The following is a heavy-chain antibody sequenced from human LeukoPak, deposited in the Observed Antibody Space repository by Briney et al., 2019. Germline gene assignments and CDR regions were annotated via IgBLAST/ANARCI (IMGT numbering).Heavy chain of an antibody. V-gene: IGHV4-39*01. Sequence: SETLSLTCTVSGVSITSSDYYWGWIRQPPGKGLEWIGSIYYSGSTNYNPSLKSRVTISVDTSKNQFSLKVNSVTAADTAVYYCARAPHYYDSSGYYYVRWFDPWGQGTLVTVSS. CDR3: ARAPHYYDSSGYYYVRWFDP. J-gene: IGHJ5*02. D-gene: IGHD3-22*01. CDR2: IYYSGST. CDR1: GVSITSSDYY.